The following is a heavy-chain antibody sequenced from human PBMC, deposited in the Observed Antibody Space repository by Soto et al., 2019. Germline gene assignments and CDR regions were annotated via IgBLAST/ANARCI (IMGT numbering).Heavy chain of an antibody. CDR3: ARVRDLPAAQGSPNWFDP. CDR2: ISAYNGNT. J-gene: IGHJ5*02. Sequence: ASVKVSCKASGYTFTSYGISWVRQAPGQGLEWMGWISAYNGNTNYAQKLQGRVTMTTDTSTSTAYMELRSLRSDDTAVYYCARVRDLPAAQGSPNWFDPWGQGTLVTVSS. V-gene: IGHV1-18*01. CDR1: GYTFTSYG. D-gene: IGHD2-2*01.